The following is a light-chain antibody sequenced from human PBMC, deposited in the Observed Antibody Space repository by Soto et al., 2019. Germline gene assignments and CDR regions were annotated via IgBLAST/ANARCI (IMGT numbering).Light chain of an antibody. Sequence: IQLTQSPSSLSASIGDRVTITCRASQDINVYLNWYQQKPGEVPKLLIYSASTLHSGVPSRFTGSGSETDFTLTITSLQPEDFATYYCQHGYVAPYSFGQGTKVDI. CDR3: QHGYVAPYS. CDR2: SAS. V-gene: IGKV1-39*01. CDR1: QDINVY. J-gene: IGKJ2*03.